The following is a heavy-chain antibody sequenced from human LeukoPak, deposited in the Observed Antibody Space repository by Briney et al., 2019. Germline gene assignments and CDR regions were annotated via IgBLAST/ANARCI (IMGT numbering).Heavy chain of an antibody. Sequence: GGSLRLSCAASGFTFSSYSMNWVRQAPGKGLEWVSYISSSSSTIYYADSVKGRFTISRDNAKNSLYLQMNSLKTEDTALYYCTRPDDYGDYWGQGTLVTVSS. J-gene: IGHJ4*02. D-gene: IGHD1-14*01. CDR1: GFTFSSYS. V-gene: IGHV3-48*01. CDR3: TRPDDYGDY. CDR2: ISSSSSTI.